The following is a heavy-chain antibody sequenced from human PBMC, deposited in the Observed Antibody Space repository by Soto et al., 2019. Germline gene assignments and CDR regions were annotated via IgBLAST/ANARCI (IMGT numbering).Heavy chain of an antibody. CDR1: GFTFSSYA. V-gene: IGHV3-23*01. CDR3: AKYSYDILTGFPTYFDY. D-gene: IGHD3-9*01. Sequence: GGSLRLSCAASGFTFSSYAMSWVRQAPGKGLEWVSAISGSGGSTYYADSVKGRFTISRDNSKNTLYLQMNSLRAEDTAVYYCAKYSYDILTGFPTYFDYWGQGTLVTVSS. CDR2: ISGSGGST. J-gene: IGHJ4*02.